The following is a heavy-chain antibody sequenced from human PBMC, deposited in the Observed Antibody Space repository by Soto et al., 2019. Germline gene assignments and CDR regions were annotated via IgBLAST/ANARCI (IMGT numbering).Heavy chain of an antibody. J-gene: IGHJ6*03. CDR2: MNPNSGNT. D-gene: IGHD4-17*01. Sequence: ASVKVSCEACGYVFTRYDINCVRQATKQGLEWMGWMNPNSGNTGYAQKFQGRVTMTRNTSISTAYMELSSLRSEDTAVYYCARGLGDYGDYGYYYYYMDVWGKGTTVTVSS. V-gene: IGHV1-8*01. CDR1: GYVFTRYD. CDR3: ARGLGDYGDYGYYYYYMDV.